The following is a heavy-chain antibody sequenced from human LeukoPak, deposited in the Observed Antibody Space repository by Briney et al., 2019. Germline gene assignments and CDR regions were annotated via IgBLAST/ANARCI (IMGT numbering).Heavy chain of an antibody. D-gene: IGHD3-9*01. V-gene: IGHV4-61*01. CDR3: ARGRYYDILTGYYHLQPFDY. CDR1: DGSVSSDFFY. CDR2: IYYSGNT. Sequence: SETLSLTCTVSDGSVSSDFFYWNWIRQPPGKGLEWIGYIYYSGNTNYNPSLQNRVTFSVDTSKNQFSLKLNSVTAADTAVYYCARGRYYDILTGYYHLQPFDYWGQGTLVTVSS. J-gene: IGHJ4*02.